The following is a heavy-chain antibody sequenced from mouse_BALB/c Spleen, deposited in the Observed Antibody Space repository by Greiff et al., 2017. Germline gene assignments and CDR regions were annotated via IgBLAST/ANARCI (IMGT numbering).Heavy chain of an antibody. Sequence: EVQLVESGGGLVKPGGSLKLSCAASGFTFSDYYMYWVRQTPEKRLEWVAYISSGGGSTYYPDTVKGRFTISRDNAKNTLYLQMSSLKSEDTALYYCARQHGSSYDAMDYWGQGTSVTVSS. CDR2: ISSGGGST. V-gene: IGHV5-12-1*01. D-gene: IGHD1-1*01. CDR3: ARQHGSSYDAMDY. CDR1: GFTFSDYY. J-gene: IGHJ4*01.